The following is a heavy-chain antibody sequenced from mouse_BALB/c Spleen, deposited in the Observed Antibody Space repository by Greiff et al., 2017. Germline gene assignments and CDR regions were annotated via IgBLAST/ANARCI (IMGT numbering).Heavy chain of an antibody. Sequence: EVKLMESGRGLVKPSQSLSLTCTVTGYSITSDYAWNWIRQFPGNKLEWMGYISYSGSTSYNPSLKSRISITRDTSKNQFFLQLNSVTTEDTATYYCAALRRGAWFAYWGQGTLVTVSA. CDR3: AALRRGAWFAY. J-gene: IGHJ3*01. D-gene: IGHD2-12*01. V-gene: IGHV3-2*02. CDR1: GYSITSDYA. CDR2: ISYSGST.